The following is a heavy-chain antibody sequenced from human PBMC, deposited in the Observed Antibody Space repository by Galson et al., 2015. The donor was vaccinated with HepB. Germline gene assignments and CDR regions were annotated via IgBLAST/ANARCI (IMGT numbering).Heavy chain of an antibody. V-gene: IGHV3-30-3*01. Sequence: SLRLSCAASGFTFSSYAMHWVRQAPGKGLEWVAVISYDGSNKYYADSVKGRFTISRDNSKNTLYLQMNSLRAEDTAVYYCARDMGDPREGIAATFDYWGQGTLVTVSS. D-gene: IGHD6-13*01. CDR1: GFTFSSYA. J-gene: IGHJ4*02. CDR3: ARDMGDPREGIAATFDY. CDR2: ISYDGSNK.